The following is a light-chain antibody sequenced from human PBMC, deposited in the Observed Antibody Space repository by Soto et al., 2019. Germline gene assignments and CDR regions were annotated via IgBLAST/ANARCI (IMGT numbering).Light chain of an antibody. Sequence: QSALTQPASVSGSPGQSITISCTGTSNDIGAYDYVSWYQQHPGKAPKLLIFDVTYRPSGVSDRFSGYKSGRTASLTISGLQSEDEADYYCSSYTSVIAVVFGGGTKLTVL. CDR3: SSYTSVIAVV. J-gene: IGLJ2*01. CDR1: SNDIGAYDY. V-gene: IGLV2-14*03. CDR2: DVT.